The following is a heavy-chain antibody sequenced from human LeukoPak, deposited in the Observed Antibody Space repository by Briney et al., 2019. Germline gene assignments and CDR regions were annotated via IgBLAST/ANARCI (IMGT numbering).Heavy chain of an antibody. CDR2: INPNSGGT. Sequence: ASVKVSCKASGYTFTGYYIHWVRQAPGQGLEWMGWINPNSGGTNYAQKFQGRVTMTRDTSISTAFMELSRLRSDDTAVYYCAREGAGDGYNFGFDYWGQGTLVTVSS. CDR1: GYTFTGYY. J-gene: IGHJ4*02. V-gene: IGHV1-2*02. CDR3: AREGAGDGYNFGFDY. D-gene: IGHD5-24*01.